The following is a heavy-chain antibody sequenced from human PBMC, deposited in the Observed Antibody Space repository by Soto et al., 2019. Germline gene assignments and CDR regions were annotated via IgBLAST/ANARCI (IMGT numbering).Heavy chain of an antibody. CDR3: ARPFQSWPGGWYFDL. D-gene: IGHD3-16*01. CDR2: IIPIFGTA. Sequence: SVTVSCKAAGGTFSSYAISWVRQAPGQGLEWMGGIIPIFGTANYAQKFQGRVTITADKSTSTAYMELSSLRNEDTAVYYCARPFQSWPGGWYFDLWGRGTLVTVSS. V-gene: IGHV1-69*06. CDR1: GGTFSSYA. J-gene: IGHJ2*01.